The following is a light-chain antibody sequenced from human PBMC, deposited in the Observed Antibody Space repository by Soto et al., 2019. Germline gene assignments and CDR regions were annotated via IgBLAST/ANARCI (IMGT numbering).Light chain of an antibody. CDR1: QGIRNA. CDR2: AAS. Sequence: AIQMTQSPSSLSASVGDRVTITCRASQGIRNALGWYQQKPGKAPKLLIYAASSLQSGVPSMFSGSGSGTDFTLIISSMQPEAFATYCCLQEYNSPYSFGPGTKVDIK. V-gene: IGKV1-6*01. J-gene: IGKJ3*01. CDR3: LQEYNSPYS.